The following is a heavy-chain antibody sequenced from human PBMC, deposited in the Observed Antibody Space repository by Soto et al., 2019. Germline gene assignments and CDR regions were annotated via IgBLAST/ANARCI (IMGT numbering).Heavy chain of an antibody. D-gene: IGHD5-18*01. CDR1: GDSVSSNSAA. CDR2: TYYRSKWYN. CDR3: ARDQAVGTAMVEHYYYGMDV. V-gene: IGHV6-1*01. Sequence: SQTLSLTCVISGDSVSSNSAAWNWIRQSPSRGLEWLGRTYYRSKWYNDYAVSVKSRITINPDTSKNQFSLQLNSVTPEDTAVYYCARDQAVGTAMVEHYYYGMDVWGQGTTVTVSS. J-gene: IGHJ6*02.